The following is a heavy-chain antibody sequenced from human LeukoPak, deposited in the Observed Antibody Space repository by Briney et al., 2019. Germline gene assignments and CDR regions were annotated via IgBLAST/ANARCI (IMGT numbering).Heavy chain of an antibody. CDR3: AKGGYYGSGTDYFDY. CDR2: IRYDGSNK. Sequence: GGSLRLSYAASGFTFSSYGMHWVRQAPGRGLEWVAFIRYDGSNKYYADSVKGRFTISRDNSKNTLYLQMNSLRAEDTAVYYCAKGGYYGSGTDYFDYWGQGTLVTVSS. J-gene: IGHJ4*02. D-gene: IGHD3-10*01. V-gene: IGHV3-30*02. CDR1: GFTFSSYG.